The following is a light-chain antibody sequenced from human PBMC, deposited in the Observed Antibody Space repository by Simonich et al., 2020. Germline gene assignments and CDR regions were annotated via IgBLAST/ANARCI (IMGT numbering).Light chain of an antibody. CDR3: QVWDSSSDHPV. CDR1: NIGDKS. CDR2: DDS. J-gene: IGLJ3*02. V-gene: IGLV3-21*03. Sequence: SYVLPPPPSVSVAPGTTARPPSGGNNIGDKSVHWYQHKPGQAPVLAVYDDSDRPSGIPERFSGSNSGNTATLTISRVEAGDEADYYCQVWDSSSDHPVFGGGTKLTVL.